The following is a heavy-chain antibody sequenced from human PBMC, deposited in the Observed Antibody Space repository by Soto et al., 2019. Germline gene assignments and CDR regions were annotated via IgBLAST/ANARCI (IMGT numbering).Heavy chain of an antibody. CDR1: GFTFRSHR. V-gene: IGHV3-74*01. Sequence: PAGGSLRLSCAASGFTFRSHRIHWVRQAPGKGLEWVSRIDTDGGGTSYADSVKGRFTISTDNAENTVYLQMNGLRAEDTAVYYCATVFDVWGQGTLVTVSS. CDR2: IDTDGGGT. D-gene: IGHD4-17*01. J-gene: IGHJ4*02. CDR3: ATVFDV.